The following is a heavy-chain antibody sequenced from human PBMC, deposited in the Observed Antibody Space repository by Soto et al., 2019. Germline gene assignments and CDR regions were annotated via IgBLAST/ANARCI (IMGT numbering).Heavy chain of an antibody. J-gene: IGHJ6*02. CDR2: IYYSGST. Sequence: EKLSLTYTVSGGSISSYYWSWIRQPPGKGLEWIGYIYYSGSTNYNPSLKSRVTISVDTSKNQFSLKLSSVTAADTAVYYCARSGGIASAGTVSERNYYYYGMDVWGQGPTVT. D-gene: IGHD6-13*01. CDR3: ARSGGIASAGTVSERNYYYYGMDV. V-gene: IGHV4-59*01. CDR1: GGSISSYY.